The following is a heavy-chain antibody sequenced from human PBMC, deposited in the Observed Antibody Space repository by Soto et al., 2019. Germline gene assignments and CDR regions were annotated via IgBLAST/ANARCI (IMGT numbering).Heavy chain of an antibody. CDR2: IYYSGST. V-gene: IGHV4-31*03. Sequence: QVQLQESGPGLVKPSQTLSLTCTVSVGSFPSGGYYWGWFRQHPGKGLEWIGYIYYSGSTYYNPSLKSRVTRSVDTSKNQFSLKLSSVTAAATAVYYCARSVFPWGQGTLVTVSS. J-gene: IGHJ5*02. CDR1: VGSFPSGGYY. CDR3: ARSVFP.